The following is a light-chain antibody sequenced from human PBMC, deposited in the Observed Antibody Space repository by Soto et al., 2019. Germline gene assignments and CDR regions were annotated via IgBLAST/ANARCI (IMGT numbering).Light chain of an antibody. J-gene: IGKJ1*01. V-gene: IGKV3-20*01. CDR3: QHFVNSLTWT. CDR1: QNLGTLY. Sequence: EIVLTQSPGTLSLSPGERATLSCRASQNLGTLYLAWFQQKSGQAPRLLIYSASRRATGIPDRFTGSGSGTDFTLTINRVEPEDFAVYYCQHFVNSLTWTFGQGTKVDIK. CDR2: SAS.